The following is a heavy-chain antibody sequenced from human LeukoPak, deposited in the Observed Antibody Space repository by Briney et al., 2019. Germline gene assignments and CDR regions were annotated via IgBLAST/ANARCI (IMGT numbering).Heavy chain of an antibody. CDR1: GGSISSYY. CDR2: IYYSGST. D-gene: IGHD3-10*01. J-gene: IGHJ5*02. Sequence: PSETLSLACTVFGGSISSYYWSWIRQPPGKGLEWIGYIYYSGSTNYNPSLKSRVTISVDTSKNQFSLKLSSVTAADTAVYYCARARGFPRRFDPWGQGTLAIVSS. V-gene: IGHV4-59*01. CDR3: ARARGFPRRFDP.